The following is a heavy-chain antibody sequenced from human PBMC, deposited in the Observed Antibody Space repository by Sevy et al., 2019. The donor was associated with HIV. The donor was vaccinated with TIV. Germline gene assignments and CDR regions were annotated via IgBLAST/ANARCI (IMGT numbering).Heavy chain of an antibody. Sequence: GGSLRLSCAASGFTFDNYAMSWVRQAPGTGLEWVSAISGGGGSTYYADSVKGRFTISRDNSKNTLYLQMNSLRAEDTAVYYCSKSSGYYDSSGYPSDYWGHGTLVTVSS. CDR2: ISGGGGST. J-gene: IGHJ4*01. D-gene: IGHD3-22*01. CDR3: SKSSGYYDSSGYPSDY. CDR1: GFTFDNYA. V-gene: IGHV3-23*01.